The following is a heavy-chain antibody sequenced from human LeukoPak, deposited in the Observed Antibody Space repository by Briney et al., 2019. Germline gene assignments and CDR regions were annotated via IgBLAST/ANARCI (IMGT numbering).Heavy chain of an antibody. J-gene: IGHJ4*02. Sequence: SETLSLTCAVYGGSFSGYYWSWIRQPPGKGLEWPGEINHSGSTNYNPSLKSRVTISVDTSKNQFSLKVRSVTAADTAVYYCARGLSGTVVRRPDYWGQGTLVTVSS. D-gene: IGHD4-23*01. V-gene: IGHV4-34*01. CDR2: INHSGST. CDR3: ARGLSGTVVRRPDY. CDR1: GGSFSGYY.